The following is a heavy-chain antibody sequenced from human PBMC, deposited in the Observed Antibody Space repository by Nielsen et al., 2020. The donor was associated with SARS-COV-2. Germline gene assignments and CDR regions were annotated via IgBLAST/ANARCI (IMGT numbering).Heavy chain of an antibody. J-gene: IGHJ4*02. CDR2: INPSRGSA. Sequence: ASVKVSCKASGYTFTIYYFHWVRQAPGQGLEWMGIINPSRGSASYVQKFQGRVTMTRDTSTSTVYMELSSLKSEDTAVYYCARDRRVAGTSYFDYWGQGTLVTVSS. CDR1: GYTFTIYY. CDR3: ARDRRVAGTSYFDY. D-gene: IGHD1-7*01. V-gene: IGHV1-46*01.